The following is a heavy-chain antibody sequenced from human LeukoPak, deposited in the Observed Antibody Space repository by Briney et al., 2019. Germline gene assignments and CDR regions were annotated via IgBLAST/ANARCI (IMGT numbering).Heavy chain of an antibody. CDR1: GYTFTSYA. CDR2: INTNTGNP. J-gene: IGHJ6*02. V-gene: IGHV7-4-1*02. Sequence: ALVKVSGKASGYTFTSYAMNWVRQAPGQGLEWMGWINTNTGNPTYAQGFTGRFVFPLDTSVSTAYLQISSLKAEDTAVYYCARGGSSSSRGYYYYGMDVWGQGTTVTVSS. CDR3: ARGGSSSSRGYYYYGMDV. D-gene: IGHD6-6*01.